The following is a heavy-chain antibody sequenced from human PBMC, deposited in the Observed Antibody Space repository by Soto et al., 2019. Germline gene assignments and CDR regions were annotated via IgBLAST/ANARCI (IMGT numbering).Heavy chain of an antibody. CDR3: ARDDGWLILDY. D-gene: IGHD6-19*01. CDR2: ITRSSSYI. J-gene: IGHJ4*02. Sequence: ESGGGPVKPGGSLRLSCAASGFAFNPYSMNWVRQAPGKGLEWVAFITRSSSYIYYADSVRGRFTLSRDNAKNSLYLQMNSLRAEDTAIYYCARDDGWLILDYWGQGTLVTVSS. V-gene: IGHV3-21*06. CDR1: GFAFNPYS.